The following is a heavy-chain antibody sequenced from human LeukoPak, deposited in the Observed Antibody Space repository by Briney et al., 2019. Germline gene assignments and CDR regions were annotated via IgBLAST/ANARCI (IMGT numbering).Heavy chain of an antibody. D-gene: IGHD5-18*01. V-gene: IGHV3-53*01. Sequence: PGGSLRLSCAASGFTVSSNYMTWVRQAPGRGLEWVSVIYSGGSTYYADSVKGRFTISRDNSRNTLYLQMNSLRAEDTAVYYCARVRSGYNYGDFWGQGTLVTVSS. J-gene: IGHJ4*02. CDR2: IYSGGST. CDR3: ARVRSGYNYGDF. CDR1: GFTVSSNY.